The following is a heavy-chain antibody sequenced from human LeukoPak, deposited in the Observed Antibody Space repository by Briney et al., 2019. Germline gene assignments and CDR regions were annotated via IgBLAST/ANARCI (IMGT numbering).Heavy chain of an antibody. J-gene: IGHJ6*03. V-gene: IGHV1-2*02. CDR3: ARTFGGVIVSDYYYYMDV. D-gene: IGHD3-16*02. Sequence: GASVKVSCKASGYTFTGYYMHWVRQAPGQGLEWMGWINPNSGGTNYAQKFQGRVTMTRDTSISTAYMQLSRLRSDDTAVYYCARTFGGVIVSDYYYYMDVWGKGTTVTISS. CDR2: INPNSGGT. CDR1: GYTFTGYY.